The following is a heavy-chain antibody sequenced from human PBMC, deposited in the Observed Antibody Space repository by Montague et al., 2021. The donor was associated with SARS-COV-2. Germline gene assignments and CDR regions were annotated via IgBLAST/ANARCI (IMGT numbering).Heavy chain of an antibody. CDR3: ARDPHDYGWFDP. D-gene: IGHD4-17*01. CDR2: IYSTVIT. CDR1: GASISSYY. V-gene: IGHV4-4*07. Sequence: SETLSLTCNVSGASISSYYWSWIRQPAGKGLEWIGHIYSTVITNYNPSLKSRVTISVDLSKNQFSLKMTSVTAADTAVYYCARDPHDYGWFDPWGQGTLVTVSS. J-gene: IGHJ5*02.